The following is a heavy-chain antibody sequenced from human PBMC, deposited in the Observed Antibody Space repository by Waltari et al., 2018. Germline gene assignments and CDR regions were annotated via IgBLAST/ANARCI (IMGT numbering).Heavy chain of an antibody. CDR2: SNPNSAGT. V-gene: IGHV1-2*06. CDR3: ARRGTGGNWFDP. J-gene: IGHJ5*02. CDR1: GYTFTGYY. Sequence: QVQLVQSGAEVKKPGASVKVSCTASGYTFTGYYMHWVRQAPGQGLEWMGRSNPNSAGTKYAQKFQGRVTITRNTSISTAYMGLGRLRSDDTAVYYCARRGTGGNWFDPWGQGTLVTVSS.